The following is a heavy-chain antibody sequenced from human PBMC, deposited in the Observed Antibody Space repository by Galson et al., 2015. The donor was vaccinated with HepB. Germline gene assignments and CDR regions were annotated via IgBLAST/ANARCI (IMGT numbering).Heavy chain of an antibody. CDR1: GYSFTNYW. D-gene: IGHD3-10*01. V-gene: IGHV5-51*01. J-gene: IGHJ6*04. CDR2: IYPVDSGT. CDR3: ARQVDLLWAVDV. Sequence: QSGAEVKKPGESLKISCKASGYSFTNYWIAWVRQMPGKGLEWMGIIYPVDSGTRYSPSFEGQVTISADKSITTAYLQWSSLKASDTAIYYCARQVDLLWAVDVWGKGTTVTVSS.